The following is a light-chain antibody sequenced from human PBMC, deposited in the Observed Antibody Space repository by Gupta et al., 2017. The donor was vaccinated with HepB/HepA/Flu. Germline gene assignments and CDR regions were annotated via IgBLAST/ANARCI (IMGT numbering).Light chain of an antibody. CDR3: QQYNNWPPLT. Sequence: EIVMTQSPATLSVSPGERATLSCRASQSVSSNLAWYQQKPGQAPRPLIYGASTSSTGIPARFSGSGSGTEFTLTISSLQSEDVAVYYCQQYNNWPPLTFGGGTKVEIK. V-gene: IGKV3-15*01. CDR1: QSVSSN. CDR2: GAS. J-gene: IGKJ4*01.